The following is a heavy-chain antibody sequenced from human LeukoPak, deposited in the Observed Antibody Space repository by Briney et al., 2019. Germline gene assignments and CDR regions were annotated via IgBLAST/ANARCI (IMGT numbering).Heavy chain of an antibody. CDR3: ARVTIAARPKGWFDP. V-gene: IGHV1-46*01. Sequence: VASVKVSCKASGYTFTSYYMHWVRQAPGKGLEWMGIINPSGGSTSYAQKFQGRVTMTRDTSTSTVYMELSSLRSEDTAVYYCARVTIAARPKGWFDPWGQGTLVTVSS. CDR2: INPSGGST. J-gene: IGHJ5*02. CDR1: GYTFTSYY. D-gene: IGHD6-6*01.